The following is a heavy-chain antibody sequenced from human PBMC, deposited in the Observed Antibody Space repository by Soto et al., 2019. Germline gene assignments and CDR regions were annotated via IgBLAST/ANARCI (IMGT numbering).Heavy chain of an antibody. CDR1: GGFVSSGSYY. J-gene: IGHJ3*02. D-gene: IGHD1-1*01. CDR3: ARVERGTATTVVDAFDI. V-gene: IGHV4-61*01. Sequence: LRETLSLTCAVYGGFVSSGSYYWSWIRQPPGKGLEWIGEMSHSGGTHFDPSLKSRVTISVDTSKNQFSLKMSSVTAADTALYYCARVERGTATTVVDAFDIWGPGTMVTVSS. CDR2: MSHSGGT.